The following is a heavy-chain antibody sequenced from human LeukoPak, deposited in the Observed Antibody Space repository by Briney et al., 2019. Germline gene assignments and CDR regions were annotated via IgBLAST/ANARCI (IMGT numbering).Heavy chain of an antibody. CDR3: AREEVIAAAGPTLDY. J-gene: IGHJ4*02. CDR2: INPNSGGT. D-gene: IGHD6-13*01. V-gene: IGHV1-2*02. Sequence: ASVKVSCKASGYTFTDYYMHWVRQAPGQGLEWMGWINPNSGGTNYALKFQGRVTMTRDTSISTAYMELSRLRSDDTAVFYCAREEVIAAAGPTLDYWGQGALVTVSS. CDR1: GYTFTDYY.